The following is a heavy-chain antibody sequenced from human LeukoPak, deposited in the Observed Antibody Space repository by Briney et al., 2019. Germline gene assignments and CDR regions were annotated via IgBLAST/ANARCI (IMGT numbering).Heavy chain of an antibody. CDR1: GYTFTSYY. V-gene: IGHV1-46*01. CDR2: INPSGGST. J-gene: IGHJ4*02. D-gene: IGHD5-24*01. Sequence: ASVKVSCKASGYTFTSYYMHWVRQAPGQGLEWMGIINPSGGSTSYAQKFQGRVTMTRDTSTSTVCMELGSLRSEDTAVYYCARGGGRRDGYNKYYFDYWGQGTLVTVSS. CDR3: ARGGGRRDGYNKYYFDY.